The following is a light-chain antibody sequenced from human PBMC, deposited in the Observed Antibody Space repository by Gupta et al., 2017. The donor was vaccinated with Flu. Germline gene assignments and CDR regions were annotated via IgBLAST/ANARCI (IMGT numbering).Light chain of an antibody. V-gene: IGKV2-28*01. CDR3: MQALQTPLT. Sequence: DIVMTQSPLSLPVISGEPASISCRSSQSLPHSNGYNYLDWYLQKPGQSPQLLIYLGSNRASGVPDRFSGSGSGTDFTLKISRVEAEDVGVYYCMQALQTPLTFGGGTKVEIK. J-gene: IGKJ4*01. CDR1: QSLPHSNGYNY. CDR2: LGS.